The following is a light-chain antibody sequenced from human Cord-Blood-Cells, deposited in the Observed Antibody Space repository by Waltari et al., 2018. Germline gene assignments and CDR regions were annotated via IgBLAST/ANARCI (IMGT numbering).Light chain of an antibody. CDR1: SSDVGSYNL. Sequence: QSALTQPASVSGSPGQSITISCTGTSSDVGSYNLVSWHQQHPGKAPKLMIYEGSKWPSGVSNRFSGSKSGNTASLTISGLQAEDEADYYCCSYAGSSTVVFGGGTKLTVL. V-gene: IGLV2-23*01. CDR3: CSYAGSSTVV. CDR2: EGS. J-gene: IGLJ2*01.